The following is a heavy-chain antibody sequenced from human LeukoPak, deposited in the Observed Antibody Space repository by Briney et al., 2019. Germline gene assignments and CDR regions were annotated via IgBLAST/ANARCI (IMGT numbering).Heavy chain of an antibody. CDR1: GITLSNYG. Sequence: GGSLRLSCAVSGITLSNYGMSWVRQAQGKGLEWVAGISDSGGTTSYADSVKGRFTISRDNPKNTLYLQMNSLRAEDTAVYFCAKRGVVIRVILVGFHKEAYYFDSWGQGALVTVSS. V-gene: IGHV3-23*01. CDR3: AKRGVVIRVILVGFHKEAYYFDS. J-gene: IGHJ4*02. CDR2: ISDSGGTT. D-gene: IGHD3-22*01.